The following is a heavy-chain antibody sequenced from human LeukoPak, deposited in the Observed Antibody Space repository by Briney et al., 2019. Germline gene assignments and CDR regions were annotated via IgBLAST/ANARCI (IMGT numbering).Heavy chain of an antibody. CDR3: ARPTYSSGWYNVDY. Sequence: PGGSLRLSCAASGFTVSSNYMSWVRQAPGKGLEWVSVIYSGGSTYYADSVKGRFTISRDNSRNTLYLQMNSLRAEDTAVYYCARPTYSSGWYNVDYWGQGTLVTVSS. D-gene: IGHD6-19*01. CDR2: IYSGGST. J-gene: IGHJ4*02. CDR1: GFTVSSNY. V-gene: IGHV3-53*01.